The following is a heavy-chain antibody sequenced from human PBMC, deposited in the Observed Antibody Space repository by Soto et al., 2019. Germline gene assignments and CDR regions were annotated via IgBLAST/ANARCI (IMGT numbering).Heavy chain of an antibody. J-gene: IGHJ5*02. V-gene: IGHV4-31*03. CDR2: IYNSGTT. CDR3: ARDPAP. Sequence: QVQLQESGPGLVKPSETLALTCTVSGGSITRGGYYWGWIRPHPGKGLAWIGYIYNSGTTYYNPSLKSRVTISVDTSKNQFSLKLTSVTAADTAVYYCARDPAPWGQGTLVTVSS. CDR1: GGSITRGGYY.